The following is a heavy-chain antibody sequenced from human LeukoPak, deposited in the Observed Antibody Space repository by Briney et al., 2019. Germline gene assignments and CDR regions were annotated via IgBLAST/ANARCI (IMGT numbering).Heavy chain of an antibody. CDR2: ISGSGGST. J-gene: IGHJ4*02. D-gene: IGHD1-1*01. CDR1: GFTFSNYA. CDR3: AKGYWNPGY. V-gene: IGHV3-23*01. Sequence: GGSLRLSCVASGFTFSNYAMSWVRQAPGKGLEWVSSISGSGGSTYYADSVKGRSTISRDNSENTLYLQMNNLRAEDTALYYCAKGYWNPGYWGQGTLVTVSS.